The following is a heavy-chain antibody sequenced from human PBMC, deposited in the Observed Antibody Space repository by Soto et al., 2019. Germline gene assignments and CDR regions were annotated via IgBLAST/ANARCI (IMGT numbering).Heavy chain of an antibody. CDR3: ARKSGGHYYGMDV. CDR1: GGSISSYY. D-gene: IGHD3-16*01. Sequence: SETLSLTCTVSGGSISSYYWSWIRQPPGKGLEWIGYIYYSGSTNYNPSLKSRVTISVDTSKNQFSLKLSSVTAADTAVYYCARKSGGHYYGMDVWGQGTTVTVSS. CDR2: IYYSGST. J-gene: IGHJ6*02. V-gene: IGHV4-59*01.